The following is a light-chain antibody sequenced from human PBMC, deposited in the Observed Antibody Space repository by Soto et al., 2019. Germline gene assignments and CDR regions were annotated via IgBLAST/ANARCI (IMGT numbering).Light chain of an antibody. CDR2: GAF. CDR3: QQYDNWPPWT. V-gene: IGKV3-15*01. J-gene: IGKJ1*01. CDR1: QSVSIH. Sequence: IVMTQSPATLSVSPGDRATLSCRASQSVSIHLAWYQQKPGQAPRLLIFGAFTRATGVPERFSGSGAGTEFTLTICSLQSEDFAVYYCQQYDNWPPWTFGQGTKVEIK.